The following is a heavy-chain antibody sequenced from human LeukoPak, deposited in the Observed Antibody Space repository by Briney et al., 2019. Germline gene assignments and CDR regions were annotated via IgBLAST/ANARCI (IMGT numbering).Heavy chain of an antibody. J-gene: IGHJ3*02. D-gene: IGHD2-8*01. CDR3: VREGVFDI. Sequence: PGGSLRLSCVASGFTLSSYWMHWVRQAPGKGLVWVSHINSDGSSITYADSVKGRFTISRDNAKNTLYLQMNSLRAEDTAVYYCVREGVFDIWGQGTMVTVSS. CDR2: INSDGSSI. CDR1: GFTLSSYW. V-gene: IGHV3-74*01.